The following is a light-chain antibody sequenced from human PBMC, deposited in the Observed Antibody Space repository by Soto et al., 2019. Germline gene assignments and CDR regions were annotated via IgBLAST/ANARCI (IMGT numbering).Light chain of an antibody. CDR3: SSYTSSSTWV. V-gene: IGLV2-14*01. Sequence: QSALTQPASVSGSPGQSITISCTGTSSDVGGYNYVSWYQQHPGKVPKLMLYEVSDRPSGVSNRFSGSKSGKTASLTISGLQAEDEADYYCSSYTSSSTWVFGGGTKLTVL. CDR2: EVS. CDR1: SSDVGGYNY. J-gene: IGLJ3*02.